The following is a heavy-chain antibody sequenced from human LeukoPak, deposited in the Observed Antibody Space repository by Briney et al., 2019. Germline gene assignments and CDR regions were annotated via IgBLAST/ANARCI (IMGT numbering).Heavy chain of an antibody. V-gene: IGHV1-2*02. CDR1: GYTFTSYY. Sequence: GASVTVSCTASGYTFTSYYMHWVRQAPGQGLEWMGWINTNSGGTIYAENFQGRVTMTRDTSISTAYMELSRLRSDDTAVYYCARDEGYCSSASCSAELDYWGQGTLVTVSS. D-gene: IGHD2-2*01. J-gene: IGHJ4*02. CDR2: INTNSGGT. CDR3: ARDEGYCSSASCSAELDY.